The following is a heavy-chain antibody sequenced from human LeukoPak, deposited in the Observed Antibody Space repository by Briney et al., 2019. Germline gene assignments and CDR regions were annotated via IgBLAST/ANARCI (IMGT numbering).Heavy chain of an antibody. D-gene: IGHD4-23*01. CDR2: ISSSSSYI. Sequence: GGSLRLSCAASGFTFSSYSMNWVRQAPGKGLEWVSSISSSSSYIYYADSVKGRFTISRDNAKNSLYLQMNSLRAEDTAVYYCARDMSGGNSGYWGQGTLVTVSS. CDR1: GFTFSSYS. CDR3: ARDMSGGNSGY. V-gene: IGHV3-21*01. J-gene: IGHJ4*02.